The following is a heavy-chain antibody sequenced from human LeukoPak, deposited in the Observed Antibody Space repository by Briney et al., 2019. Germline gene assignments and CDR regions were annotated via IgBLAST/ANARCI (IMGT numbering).Heavy chain of an antibody. J-gene: IGHJ4*02. CDR2: IYNSGST. CDR1: GGSISSYY. CDR3: ARDVGVTPGYFDY. Sequence: KTSETLSLTCTVSGGSISSYYWSWIRQPPGKGLEWIGYIYNSGSTNYNPSLKSRVTISVDTSKNQFSLKLSSVTAADTAVYYCARDVGVTPGYFDYWGQGTLVTVSS. D-gene: IGHD1-26*01. V-gene: IGHV4-59*01.